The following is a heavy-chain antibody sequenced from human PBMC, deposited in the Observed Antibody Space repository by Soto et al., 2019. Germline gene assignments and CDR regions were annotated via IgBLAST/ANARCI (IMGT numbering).Heavy chain of an antibody. J-gene: IGHJ6*03. V-gene: IGHV3-74*01. D-gene: IGHD3-3*01. Sequence: HPGGSLRLSCAASGFTFSSYWMHWVRQAPGKGLVWVSRINSDGSSTSYADSVKGRFTISRDNAKNTLYLQMNSLRAEDTAVYYCARAQGWGSGYIALYYYYYMDVWGKGTTVTVSS. CDR3: ARAQGWGSGYIALYYYYYMDV. CDR2: INSDGSST. CDR1: GFTFSSYW.